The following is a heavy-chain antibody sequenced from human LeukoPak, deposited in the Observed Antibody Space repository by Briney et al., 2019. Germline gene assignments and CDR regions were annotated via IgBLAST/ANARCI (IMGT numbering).Heavy chain of an antibody. CDR3: ARGDFCSKSNCYLRPMDV. D-gene: IGHD3-3*01. V-gene: IGHV4-59*01. J-gene: IGHJ6*03. Sequence: SETLSLTCSVSGGSISDYYWNCIRQPPGKGLEWIGYIYYSGSTTYNPSLKSRVTMSVDTAKNQFSLKVRSVTAADTAVYYCARGDFCSKSNCYLRPMDVWGKGTTVTVSS. CDR2: IYYSGST. CDR1: GGSISDYY.